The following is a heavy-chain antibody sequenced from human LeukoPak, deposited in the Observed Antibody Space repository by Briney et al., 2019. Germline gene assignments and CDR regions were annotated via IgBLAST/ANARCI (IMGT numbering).Heavy chain of an antibody. D-gene: IGHD2-2*01. CDR2: IYHSGNI. J-gene: IGHJ4*02. Sequence: PSETLSLTCTVSGGSISSSAYSWGWIRQPPGKGLEWIGNIYHSGNIYYNASLKSRVAISVDTSKNQFSLKLNSVTATDTAVYRCARQYGAGYSSTWYFDYWGQGTLVTVSS. CDR3: ARQYGAGYSSTWYFDY. V-gene: IGHV4-39*01. CDR1: GGSISSSAYS.